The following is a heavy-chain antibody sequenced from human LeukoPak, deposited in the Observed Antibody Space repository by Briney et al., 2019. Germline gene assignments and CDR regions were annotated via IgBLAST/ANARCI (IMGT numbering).Heavy chain of an antibody. Sequence: GGSLRLSCSASGFTFSSYAMHWVRQAPGEGLEYVSAISSNGGSTYYADSVKGRFTISRDNSKNTLYLQMSSLRAEDTAVYYCVRRRTTVIDYWGQGTLVTVSS. CDR2: ISSNGGST. D-gene: IGHD4-17*01. J-gene: IGHJ4*02. V-gene: IGHV3-64D*06. CDR1: GFTFSSYA. CDR3: VRRRTTVIDY.